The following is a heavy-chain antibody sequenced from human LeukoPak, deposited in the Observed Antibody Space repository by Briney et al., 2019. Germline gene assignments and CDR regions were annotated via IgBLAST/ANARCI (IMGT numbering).Heavy chain of an antibody. D-gene: IGHD2-2*01. CDR1: GFGFSNFW. CDR2: IKADGTTT. Sequence: GGSLRLSCTASGFGFSNFWMHWVRQAPGKGLVWVSRIKADGTTTAYAASVKGRFTTSRDNAKNTLYLEMNSLRAEDTATYFCAREADPSRYASPSPDYWGQGTPVTVSS. V-gene: IGHV3-74*01. CDR3: AREADPSRYASPSPDY. J-gene: IGHJ4*01.